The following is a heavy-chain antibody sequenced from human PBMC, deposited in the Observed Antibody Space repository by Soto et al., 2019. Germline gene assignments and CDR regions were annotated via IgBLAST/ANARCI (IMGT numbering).Heavy chain of an antibody. J-gene: IGHJ4*01. CDR1: GFTFSAYD. Sequence: EVQLVESGGGLVQPGGSLRLSCAASGFTFSAYDMHWVRQSTGKGLEWVSAIDTAGTTYYPGSVNGRFTISRENAKASLYLQMNSLRAEDTAVYFCVRESETTAEAGLYPLYYWGHGTLVTVSS. V-gene: IGHV3-13*01. CDR3: VRESETTAEAGLYPLYY. CDR2: IDTAGTT. D-gene: IGHD4-17*01.